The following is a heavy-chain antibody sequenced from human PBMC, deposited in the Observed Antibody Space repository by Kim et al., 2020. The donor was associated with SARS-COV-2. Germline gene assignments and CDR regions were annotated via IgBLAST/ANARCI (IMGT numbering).Heavy chain of an antibody. CDR2: ISSNGGST. CDR1: GFTFSTYA. CDR3: ARGGLREYTYAYDY. Sequence: GGSLRLSCAASGFTFSTYAVHWVRQAPGKGLEFVSGISSNGGSTYYANSVKDRFTISRDNSKNTLYLQMGSLRAEDMAIYYCARGGLREYTYAYDYWGQG. J-gene: IGHJ4*02. V-gene: IGHV3-64*01. D-gene: IGHD5-18*01.